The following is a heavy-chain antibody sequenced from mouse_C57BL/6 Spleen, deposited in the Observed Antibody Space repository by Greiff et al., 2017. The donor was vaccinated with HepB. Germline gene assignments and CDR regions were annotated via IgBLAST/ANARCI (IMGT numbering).Heavy chain of an antibody. CDR2: INPSSGYT. J-gene: IGHJ2*01. Sequence: VQGVESGAELAKPGASVKLSCKASGYTFTSYWMHWVKQRPGQGLEWIGYINPSSGYTKYNQKFKDKATLTADKSSSTAYMQLSSLTYEDSAVYYCAKGYYGSSQDYFDYWGQGTTLTVSS. V-gene: IGHV1-7*01. D-gene: IGHD1-1*01. CDR3: AKGYYGSSQDYFDY. CDR1: GYTFTSYW.